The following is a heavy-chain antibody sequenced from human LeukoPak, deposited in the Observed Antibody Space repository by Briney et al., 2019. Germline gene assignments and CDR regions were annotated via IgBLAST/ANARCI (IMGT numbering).Heavy chain of an antibody. V-gene: IGHV3-23*01. Sequence: GGSLRLSCAVSGFTFSRYAMGWARQAPGKGLEWVSAITASGGNTYYADSVKGRFTISRDNSKNTLYLQVNSLRAEDTAVYYCAKGNGYSYGRYYFDYWGQGTLVTVSS. CDR3: AKGNGYSYGRYYFDY. J-gene: IGHJ4*02. CDR2: ITASGGNT. D-gene: IGHD5-18*01. CDR1: GFTFSRYA.